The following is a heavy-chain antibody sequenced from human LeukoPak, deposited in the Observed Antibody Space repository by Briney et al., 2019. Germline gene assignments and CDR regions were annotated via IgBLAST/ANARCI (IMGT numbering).Heavy chain of an antibody. Sequence: GESLKISCKGPGYSFTTHWIGWVRQLPGKGLEWMGLIFPGDSETIYSPSLQGQVTISADKSINTAYSRWSSLKASDTAMYYCATSESQTRFDYWGQGTLVTVSS. CDR3: ATSESQTRFDY. CDR1: GYSFTTHW. J-gene: IGHJ4*02. D-gene: IGHD1/OR15-1a*01. V-gene: IGHV5-51*01. CDR2: IFPGDSET.